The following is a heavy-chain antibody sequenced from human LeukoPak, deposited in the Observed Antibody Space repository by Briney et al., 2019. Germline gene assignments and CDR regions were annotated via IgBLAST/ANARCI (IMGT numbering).Heavy chain of an antibody. Sequence: GGSLRLSCAASGFTFSSYAMHWVRQAPGKGLEWVAVISYDGSNKYYPDSVKGRFAIFRDNSKNTLYLQMNSLRAEDTAVYYCARDFYSIAVAGYFDLWGRGTLVTVSS. V-gene: IGHV3-30*09. D-gene: IGHD6-19*01. CDR3: ARDFYSIAVAGYFDL. CDR2: ISYDGSNK. J-gene: IGHJ2*01. CDR1: GFTFSSYA.